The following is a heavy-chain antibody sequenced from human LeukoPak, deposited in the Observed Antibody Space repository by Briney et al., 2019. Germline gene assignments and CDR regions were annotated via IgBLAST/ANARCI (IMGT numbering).Heavy chain of an antibody. D-gene: IGHD4-11*01. CDR2: IIYDGNNK. V-gene: IGHV3-30*04. J-gene: IGHJ4*02. CDR1: GFTFENFA. CDR3: AKSPTYSNYGGIGY. Sequence: PGGSLRLSCAASGFTFENFAMHWVRQAPGKGLEWLTSIIYDGNNKYYADAVKDRFTISRGNSVNTLFLQMDSLRAEDTAVYYCAKSPTYSNYGGIGYWGQGTLVAVSP.